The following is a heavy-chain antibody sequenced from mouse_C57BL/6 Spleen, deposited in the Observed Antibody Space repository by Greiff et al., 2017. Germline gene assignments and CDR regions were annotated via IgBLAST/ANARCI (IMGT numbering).Heavy chain of an antibody. CDR3: ARLITTVVQFPYWYFDV. D-gene: IGHD1-1*01. CDR1: GYTFTSYG. V-gene: IGHV1-81*01. CDR2: IYPRSGNT. Sequence: QVQLQQSGAELARPGASVKLSCKASGYTFTSYGISWVKQRTGQGLEWIGEIYPRSGNTYYNEKFKGKATLTADKSSSTAYMELRSLTSEDSAVYFCARLITTVVQFPYWYFDVWGTGTTVTVSS. J-gene: IGHJ1*03.